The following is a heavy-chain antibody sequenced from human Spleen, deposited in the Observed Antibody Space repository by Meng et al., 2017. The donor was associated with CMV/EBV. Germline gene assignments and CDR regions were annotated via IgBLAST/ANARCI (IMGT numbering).Heavy chain of an antibody. V-gene: IGHV4-34*01. CDR2: INHSAST. Sequence: QVQLQQWGAGLLKPSGTLSLTCVVYGGSFSSFDWPWSRQPPGKGLEWIGEINHSASTNYNPSLKNRVTISVDTSKNQFSLKLSSVTAADTAVYYCARSDGRIAPGHYWGQGTLVTVSS. D-gene: IGHD5-18*01. CDR3: ARSDGRIAPGHY. CDR1: GGSFSSFD. J-gene: IGHJ4*02.